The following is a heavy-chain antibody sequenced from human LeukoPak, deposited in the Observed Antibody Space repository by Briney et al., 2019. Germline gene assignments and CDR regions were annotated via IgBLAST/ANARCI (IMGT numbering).Heavy chain of an antibody. CDR1: GGSISSTIYY. CDR3: ARDSRSGWGNWFDP. Sequence: SETLSLTCTVSGGSISSTIYYWGWIRQPPAKGLEWIGSIYYRGSTYYNPSLKSRVATSVDTSKNQFSLKLSSVTAADTAVYYCARDSRSGWGNWFDPWGQGTLVTVSS. J-gene: IGHJ5*02. V-gene: IGHV4-39*07. D-gene: IGHD6-19*01. CDR2: IYYRGST.